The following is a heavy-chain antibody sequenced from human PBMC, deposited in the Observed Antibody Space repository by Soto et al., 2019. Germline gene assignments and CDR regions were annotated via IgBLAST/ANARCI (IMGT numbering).Heavy chain of an antibody. J-gene: IGHJ3*02. Sequence: ASVKVSCKTSGYTFTSDYIHWVRQAPGQGLEWMGIINPSGGSTSYPQKFQGRLTVTGDTSTSTVYTELSSLRSEDTAVYYCLRDYLGALHIWGQGIMVTVSS. CDR2: INPSGGST. V-gene: IGHV1-46*01. CDR1: GYTFTSDY. CDR3: LRDYLGALHI.